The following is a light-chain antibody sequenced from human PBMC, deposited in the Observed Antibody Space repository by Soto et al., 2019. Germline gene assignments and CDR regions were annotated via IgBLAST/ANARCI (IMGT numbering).Light chain of an antibody. Sequence: DIQVTQSPSSLSASVGDRVTITCQTSQGIRHQLAWFQLKPGKAPKSPIYAASSLQSGVPSRFSGSGSERDFTLTISSLQPEDFATYYCQQYNAYPLTFGGGTKVEI. CDR3: QQYNAYPLT. J-gene: IGKJ4*01. CDR1: QGIRHQ. CDR2: AAS. V-gene: IGKV1-16*01.